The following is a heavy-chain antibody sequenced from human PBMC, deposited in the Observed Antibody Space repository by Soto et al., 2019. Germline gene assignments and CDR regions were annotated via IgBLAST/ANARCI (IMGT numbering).Heavy chain of an antibody. CDR2: IYPGDSDT. D-gene: IGHD3-10*01. Sequence: GESLKNSCNGSGYSFTSYLIGWVRQVPGKGLEGVGVIYPGDSDTKYSPSFQGQVTISADKSISTAYLQWSSLKASDTAMYYCAGGGVRGVITRTRDYYGMDVWGQGTTVTVSS. V-gene: IGHV5-51*01. CDR3: AGGGVRGVITRTRDYYGMDV. CDR1: GYSFTSYL. J-gene: IGHJ6*02.